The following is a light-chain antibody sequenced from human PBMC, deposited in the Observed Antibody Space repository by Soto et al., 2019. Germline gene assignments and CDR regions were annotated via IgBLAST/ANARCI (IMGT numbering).Light chain of an antibody. J-gene: IGKJ1*01. Sequence: EIVLTQSPANLSLSPGXRATLSCRASQSVSSYLAWYQQKPGQAPRLLIYDASNRATGIPVRFSGSGSGTDFTLTFSSLEPEDFAVYYCQQSSNWPWTFGQGTKVDIK. CDR1: QSVSSY. CDR2: DAS. CDR3: QQSSNWPWT. V-gene: IGKV3-11*01.